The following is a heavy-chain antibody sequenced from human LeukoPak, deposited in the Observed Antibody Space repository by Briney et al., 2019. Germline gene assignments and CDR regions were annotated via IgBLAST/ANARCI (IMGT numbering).Heavy chain of an antibody. V-gene: IGHV3-30-3*01. CDR3: ARGTSSWNPYYYYYYGMDV. CDR1: GFTFSSYA. Sequence: PGRSLRLSCAASGFTFSSYAMHWVRQAPGKGLEWVAVISYDGSNKYYADSVKGRFTISRDNSKNTLYLQMNSLRAEDTAVYYCARGTSSWNPYYYYYYGMDVWGQGTTVTVSS. CDR2: ISYDGSNK. J-gene: IGHJ6*02. D-gene: IGHD6-13*01.